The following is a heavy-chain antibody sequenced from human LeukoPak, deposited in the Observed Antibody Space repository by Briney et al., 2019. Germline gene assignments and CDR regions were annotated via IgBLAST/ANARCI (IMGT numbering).Heavy chain of an antibody. Sequence: GGSLRLSCAASGFTVSHNYMSWVRQAPGKGLEWVSLIYSGGSTCYADSVKGRFTISRDNSKNTLYLQMNSLRVEDTAVYYCARVVPAAIGLNWFDPWGQGTLVTVSS. CDR1: GFTVSHNY. D-gene: IGHD2-2*02. CDR3: ARVVPAAIGLNWFDP. J-gene: IGHJ5*02. CDR2: IYSGGST. V-gene: IGHV3-53*01.